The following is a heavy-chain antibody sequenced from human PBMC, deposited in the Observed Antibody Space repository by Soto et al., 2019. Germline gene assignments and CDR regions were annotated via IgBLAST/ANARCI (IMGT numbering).Heavy chain of an antibody. D-gene: IGHD3-3*01. V-gene: IGHV3-30*18. CDR3: AKAIYDFWSGYYYWYFDL. Sequence: QVQLVESGGGVVQPGRSLRLSCAASGFTFSSYGMHWVRQAPGKGLEWVAVISYDGSNKYYADSVKGRFTISRDNSKNTLYRQMNSLRAEDTAVYYCAKAIYDFWSGYYYWYFDLWGRGTLVTVSS. CDR2: ISYDGSNK. CDR1: GFTFSSYG. J-gene: IGHJ2*01.